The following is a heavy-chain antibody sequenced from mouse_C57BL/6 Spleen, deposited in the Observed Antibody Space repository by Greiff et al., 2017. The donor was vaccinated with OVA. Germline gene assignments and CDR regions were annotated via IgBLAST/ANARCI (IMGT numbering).Heavy chain of an antibody. J-gene: IGHJ1*03. V-gene: IGHV1-61*01. CDR1: GYTFTSYW. CDR2: IYPSDSET. Sequence: QVQLQQPGAELVRPGSSVKLSCKASGYTFTSYWMDWVKQRPGQGLEWIGNIYPSDSETHYNQKFKDKATLTVDKSSSTAYMQISSLTSEDSAVYYCARGSNGYFDVWGTGTTVTVSS. CDR3: ARGSNGYFDV. D-gene: IGHD2-5*01.